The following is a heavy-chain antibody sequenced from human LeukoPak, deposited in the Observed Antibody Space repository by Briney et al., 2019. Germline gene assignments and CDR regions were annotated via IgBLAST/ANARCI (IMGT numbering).Heavy chain of an antibody. CDR2: MSSDGGTT. Sequence: GGSLRLSCATSGFTLTNFAMHWVRQAPGKGLEYVSAMSSDGGTTYYANSVKGRFTMFRDKSKNAVYLQMGSLRPDDMAVYYCARGGSLSAYDSWGQGTLVTVSS. V-gene: IGHV3-64*01. D-gene: IGHD2/OR15-2a*01. CDR1: GFTLTNFA. CDR3: ARGGSLSAYDS. J-gene: IGHJ4*02.